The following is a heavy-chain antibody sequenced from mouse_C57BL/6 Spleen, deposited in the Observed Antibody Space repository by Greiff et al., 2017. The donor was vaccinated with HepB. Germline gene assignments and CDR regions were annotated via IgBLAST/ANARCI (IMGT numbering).Heavy chain of an antibody. J-gene: IGHJ2*01. V-gene: IGHV5-9*01. Sequence: EVKLVESGGGLVKPGGSLKLSCAASGFTFSSYTMSWVRQTPEKRLEWVATISGGGGNTYYPDSVKGRFTISRDNAKNTLYLQMSSLRSEDTALYYCARVGLTFDYWGQGTTPTVSS. CDR1: GFTFSSYT. CDR2: ISGGGGNT. CDR3: ARVGLTFDY.